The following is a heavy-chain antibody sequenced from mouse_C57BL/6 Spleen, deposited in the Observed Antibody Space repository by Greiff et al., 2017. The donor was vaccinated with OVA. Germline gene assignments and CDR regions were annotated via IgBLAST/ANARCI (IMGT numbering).Heavy chain of an antibody. Sequence: EVQLQQSGPELVKPGASVKISCKASGYTFTDYYMNWVKQSHGKSLAWIGDLNPNNGGTSYNQQFKGKATLTVDKSSSPAYMELRSLTSEYSAVYYCSSGDWYYFDYWGQGTTLTVSS. CDR2: LNPNNGGT. J-gene: IGHJ2*01. D-gene: IGHD3-3*01. CDR1: GYTFTDYY. CDR3: SSGDWYYFDY. V-gene: IGHV1-26*01.